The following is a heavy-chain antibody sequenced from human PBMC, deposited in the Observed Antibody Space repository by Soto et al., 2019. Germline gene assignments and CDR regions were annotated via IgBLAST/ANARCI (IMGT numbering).Heavy chain of an antibody. D-gene: IGHD3-22*01. Sequence: GRSLRLAXADSGCRFSSYSMSRVRQTPGKGREWVAAITATGDRTYYADSVTGRFTISRDNSKKTHYLQMTSLRAEDTAMYYCATMNGYFEYWCQGAPVTVSS. CDR1: GCRFSSYS. J-gene: IGHJ4*02. CDR2: ITATGDRT. V-gene: IGHV3-23*01. CDR3: ATMNGYFEY.